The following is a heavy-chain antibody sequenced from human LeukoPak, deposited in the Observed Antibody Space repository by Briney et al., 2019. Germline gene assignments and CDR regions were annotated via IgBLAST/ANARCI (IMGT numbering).Heavy chain of an antibody. CDR1: GGTFSSYA. CDR3: AKDRYSYSYYYYMDV. CDR2: IIPIFGTA. D-gene: IGHD5-18*01. Sequence: ASVKVSCKASGGTFSSYAISWVRQAPGQGLEWMGGIIPIFGTANYAQKFQGRVTITADESTSTAYMELSSLRSEDTAVYYCAKDRYSYSYYYYMDVWGKGTTVTVSS. J-gene: IGHJ6*03. V-gene: IGHV1-69*13.